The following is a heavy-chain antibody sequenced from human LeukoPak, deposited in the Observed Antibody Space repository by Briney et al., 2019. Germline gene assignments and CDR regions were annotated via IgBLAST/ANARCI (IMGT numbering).Heavy chain of an antibody. CDR1: GYSFTSYW. D-gene: IGHD3-22*01. J-gene: IGHJ3*02. V-gene: IGHV5-51*01. Sequence: GESLKISCKGSGYSFTSYWIGWVRQMPGKGVEWMGIIYPGDSDTRYSPSFQGQVTISADKSISTAYLQWSSLKASDTAMYYCARFQYDSRWYLPHDAFDIWGQGTMVTVSS. CDR3: ARFQYDSRWYLPHDAFDI. CDR2: IYPGDSDT.